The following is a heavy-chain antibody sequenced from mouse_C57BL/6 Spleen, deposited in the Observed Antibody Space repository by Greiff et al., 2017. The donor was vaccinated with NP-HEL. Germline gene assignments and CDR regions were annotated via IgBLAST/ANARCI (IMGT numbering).Heavy chain of an antibody. J-gene: IGHJ1*03. V-gene: IGHV1-50*01. CDR2: IDPSDSYT. CDR1: GYTFTSYW. Sequence: QVQLQQPGAELVKPGASVKLSCKASGYTFTSYWMQWVKQRPGQGLEWIGEIDPSDSYTNYNQKFKGKATLTVDTSSSPAFMQLSSLTSEDSAVYYCARQGGGAFDVWGTGTTVTVSS. CDR3: ARQGGGAFDV.